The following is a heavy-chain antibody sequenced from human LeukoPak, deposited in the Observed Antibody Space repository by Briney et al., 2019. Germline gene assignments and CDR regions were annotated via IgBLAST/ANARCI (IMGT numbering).Heavy chain of an antibody. CDR1: AVSITSGTYY. J-gene: IGHJ4*02. Sequence: SQTLSLTCTVSAVSITSGTYYWTWIRQPAGKGLEWIGRIYSTGRVNYNPSLKSRVTMLLDTSKNHISLKLTSVTAADTAIYFCARASETAMVTLWGQGTPVTVSS. V-gene: IGHV4-61*02. D-gene: IGHD5-18*01. CDR3: ARASETAMVTL. CDR2: IYSTGRV.